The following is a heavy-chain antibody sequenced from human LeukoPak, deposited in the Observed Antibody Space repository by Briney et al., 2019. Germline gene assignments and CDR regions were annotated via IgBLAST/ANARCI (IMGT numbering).Heavy chain of an antibody. Sequence: SETLSLTCTVSGGSISSSSYYWGWIRQPPGKGLEWIGSIYYSGNTYYNASLKSRVTISGDTSKSQFSLILSSVTAAGTAVYYCATPGLARAYWGQGTLVTVSS. CDR1: GGSISSSSYY. CDR3: ATPGLARAY. CDR2: IYYSGNT. V-gene: IGHV4-39*01. J-gene: IGHJ4*02.